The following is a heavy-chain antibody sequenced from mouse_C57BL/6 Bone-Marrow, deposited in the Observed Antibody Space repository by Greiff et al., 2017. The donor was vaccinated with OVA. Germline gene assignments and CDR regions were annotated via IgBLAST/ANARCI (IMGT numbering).Heavy chain of an antibody. Sequence: VQLQQPGAELVMPGASVKLSCKASGYTFTSYWMHWVKQRPGQGLEWIGEIDPSDSYTNYNQKFKGKSTLTVDKSSSTAYMQPSSLTSEDSAVYYCARNWDGDYWGQGTTLTVSS. CDR1: GYTFTSYW. D-gene: IGHD4-1*01. CDR3: ARNWDGDY. CDR2: IDPSDSYT. V-gene: IGHV1-69*01. J-gene: IGHJ2*01.